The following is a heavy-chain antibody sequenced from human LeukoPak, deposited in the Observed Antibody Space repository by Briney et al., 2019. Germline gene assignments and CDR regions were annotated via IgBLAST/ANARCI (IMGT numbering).Heavy chain of an antibody. Sequence: QSSETLSHTCTVFDDSLNNYYWNWIRQPPGKGLEWIGYIYYSGHTNYNPSLNSRVAISIDTSKNQISLRLTSVTVTDTAMYYCARQTGSGLFTLPGGQGTLVTVSS. CDR1: DDSLNNYY. J-gene: IGHJ4*02. CDR3: ARQTGSGLFTLP. V-gene: IGHV4-59*08. CDR2: IYYSGHT. D-gene: IGHD3/OR15-3a*01.